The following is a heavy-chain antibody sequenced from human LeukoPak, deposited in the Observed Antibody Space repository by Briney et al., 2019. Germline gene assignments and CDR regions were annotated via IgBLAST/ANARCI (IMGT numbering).Heavy chain of an antibody. CDR1: GFTFSDYY. CDR3: ARDGQNDYGAKRYYFDS. V-gene: IGHV3-11*04. Sequence: PGGSLTLSCAASGFTFSDYYMSWIRQAPGKGLERVLYISSSGSTIYYADSVKGRFTISRDNAKNSLYLQMNSLRAEDTAVYYCARDGQNDYGAKRYYFDSWGQGTLVTVSS. CDR2: ISSSGSTI. D-gene: IGHD4-17*01. J-gene: IGHJ4*02.